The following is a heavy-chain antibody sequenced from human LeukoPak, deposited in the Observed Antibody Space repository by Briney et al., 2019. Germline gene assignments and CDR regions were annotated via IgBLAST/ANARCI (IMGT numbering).Heavy chain of an antibody. Sequence: GGSLRLSCAASGFTFSNYNMNWVRQAPGKTMEWVSSITSSGTYIFYADSVRGRFTISRDNAKNSLYLQMNSLRAEDTAVYYCWFVDTAMVPVGYYMDVWGKGTTVTVSS. CDR3: WFVDTAMVPVGYYMDV. CDR1: GFTFSNYN. CDR2: ITSSGTYI. J-gene: IGHJ6*03. D-gene: IGHD5-18*01. V-gene: IGHV3-21*01.